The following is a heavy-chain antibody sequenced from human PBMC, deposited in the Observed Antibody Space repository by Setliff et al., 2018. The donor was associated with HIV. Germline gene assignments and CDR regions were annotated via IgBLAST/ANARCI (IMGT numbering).Heavy chain of an antibody. V-gene: IGHV1-8*01. Sequence: ASVKVSCKPSGHTFTNYDIHWMRRATGQGLEWMGWMNPNSGVSGYALKFHDRVTMTRDTSITTAYMELSSLTSAETAVYYCARGKGVGGVIITGGLDVWGQGTTVTVSS. CDR3: ARGKGVGGVIITGGLDV. CDR1: GHTFTNYD. D-gene: IGHD3-10*01. J-gene: IGHJ6*02. CDR2: MNPNSGVS.